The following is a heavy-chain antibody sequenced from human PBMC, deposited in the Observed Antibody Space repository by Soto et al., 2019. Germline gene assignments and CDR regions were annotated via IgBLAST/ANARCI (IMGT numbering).Heavy chain of an antibody. CDR1: GFSLTTSGVG. Sequence: QITLKESGPALVKPTQTLTLTCTFSGFSLTTSGVGVGWIRQPPGKALEWLALIYWDDDKRYCPSLRNRLTITKDTSRTQVVLTMTNMDPVDTGTYFCAHRLTLTNDWNYGRFDYWGQGTLVTVSS. D-gene: IGHD1-7*01. CDR2: IYWDDDK. V-gene: IGHV2-5*02. CDR3: AHRLTLTNDWNYGRFDY. J-gene: IGHJ4*02.